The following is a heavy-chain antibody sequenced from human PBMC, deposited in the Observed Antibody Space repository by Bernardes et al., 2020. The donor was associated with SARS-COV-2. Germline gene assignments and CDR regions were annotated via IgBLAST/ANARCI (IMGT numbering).Heavy chain of an antibody. Sequence: GILRLSCVASGFTFSKNAMTWVRQVPGKGLEWVSAISAIGGSTYYAESVKGRFTISRDNSRNTLYLEMNSLRAEDTAVYYCSKNAKYSSSSMEVWGQGTTVTVS. V-gene: IGHV3-23*01. CDR2: ISAIGGST. J-gene: IGHJ6*02. D-gene: IGHD6-6*01. CDR3: SKNAKYSSSSMEV. CDR1: GFTFSKNA.